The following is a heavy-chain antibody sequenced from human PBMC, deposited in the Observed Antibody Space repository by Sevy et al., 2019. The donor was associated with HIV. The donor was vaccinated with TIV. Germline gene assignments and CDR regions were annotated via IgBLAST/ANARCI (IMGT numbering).Heavy chain of an antibody. CDR2: IKRDGSEK. CDR1: GFTFGDFW. J-gene: IGHJ6*02. CDR3: ARDGNSNTCLWGLDV. V-gene: IGHV3-7*03. D-gene: IGHD2-2*01. Sequence: GGSLRLSCAASGFTFGDFWMTWVRQAPGKGLEWVANIKRDGSEKYYVPSVNGRFTISRDNAKSSLYLQMKSLGAEDTAVYYCARDGNSNTCLWGLDVWGQGTTVTVSS.